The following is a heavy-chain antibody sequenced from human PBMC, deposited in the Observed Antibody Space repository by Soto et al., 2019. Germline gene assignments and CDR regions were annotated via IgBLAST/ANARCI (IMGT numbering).Heavy chain of an antibody. D-gene: IGHD2-8*01. CDR3: ANGASGVATQLI. CDR1: GFTFSSFA. Sequence: GRSLRPACSASGFTFSSFAMHWVRQPPGKGLEYVSGISSNGVSTYYADYVKGRVTISRDTSKNTLYIQMSRLRAEDTAVYYCANGASGVATQLIWGQGTPVTVSS. J-gene: IGHJ4*02. CDR2: ISSNGVST. V-gene: IGHV3-64D*06.